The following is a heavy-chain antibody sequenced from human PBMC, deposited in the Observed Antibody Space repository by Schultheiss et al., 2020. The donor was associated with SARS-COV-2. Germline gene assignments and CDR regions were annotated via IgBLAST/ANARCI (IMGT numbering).Heavy chain of an antibody. D-gene: IGHD5-24*01. CDR3: ARTQEMATSIDY. Sequence: LRLSCTVSRGSISSGSYYWTWIRQPAGKGLEWIGRIDTSGSTNYNPSLESRVTMSIDTSNNQFSLKLTSVTAADTAVYYCARTQEMATSIDYWGQGTLVTVSS. CDR2: IDTSGST. J-gene: IGHJ4*02. V-gene: IGHV4-61*02. CDR1: RGSISSGSYY.